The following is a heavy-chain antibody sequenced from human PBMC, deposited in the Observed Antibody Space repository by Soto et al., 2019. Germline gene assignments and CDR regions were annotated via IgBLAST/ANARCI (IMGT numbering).Heavy chain of an antibody. CDR2: ISWNSGSI. V-gene: IGHV3-9*01. J-gene: IGHJ3*02. CDR3: AKVITGTTDAFDI. Sequence: PGGSLRLYCAASGFTFDDYAMHWVRQAPGKGLEWVSGISWNSGSIGYADSVKGRFTISRDNAKNSLYLQMNSLRAEDTALYYCAKVITGTTDAFDIWGQGTMVTVSS. CDR1: GFTFDDYA. D-gene: IGHD1-20*01.